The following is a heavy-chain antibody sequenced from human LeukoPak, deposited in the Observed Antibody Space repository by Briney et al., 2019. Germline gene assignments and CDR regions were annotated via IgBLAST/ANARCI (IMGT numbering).Heavy chain of an antibody. D-gene: IGHD3-9*01. J-gene: IGHJ5*02. CDR1: GFTFSSYA. CDR2: IRDSVGNT. V-gene: IGHV3-23*01. CDR3: ARGPSITTTGTFDP. Sequence: GGSLTLSCAASGFTFSSYAMNWVRQARGKGLEWVSSIRDSVGNTYYADSVKDRFTISRDNSRNTLYLQMTSLRAEDTAVYYCARGPSITTTGTFDPWGQGTLVTVSS.